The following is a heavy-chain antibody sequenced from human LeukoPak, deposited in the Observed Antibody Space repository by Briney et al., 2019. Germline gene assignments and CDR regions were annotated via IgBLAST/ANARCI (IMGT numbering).Heavy chain of an antibody. Sequence: SVKVSCKASGGTFSSYAISWVRQASGQGLEWMGGIIPIFGTANYAQKFQGRVTITADKSTSTAYMELSSLRSEDTAVYYCARDGDFPARYYYYYMDVWGKGTTVTVSS. V-gene: IGHV1-69*06. J-gene: IGHJ6*03. CDR3: ARDGDFPARYYYYYMDV. D-gene: IGHD2-21*01. CDR2: IIPIFGTA. CDR1: GGTFSSYA.